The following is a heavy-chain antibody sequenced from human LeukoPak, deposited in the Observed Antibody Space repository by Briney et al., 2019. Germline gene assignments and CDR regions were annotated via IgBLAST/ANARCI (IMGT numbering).Heavy chain of an antibody. D-gene: IGHD2-8*01. Sequence: QPGGSLRLSCAASGLAFRNYWMHWVRQAPGKGLIWLSRITSDGSDTIYADPGKGRFTISRDNAKNTVYLQMSSLSAEDTAVYYCARDLNGPSFYWGQGTLVTVSS. CDR2: ITSDGSDT. V-gene: IGHV3-74*01. CDR1: GLAFRNYW. CDR3: ARDLNGPSFY. J-gene: IGHJ4*02.